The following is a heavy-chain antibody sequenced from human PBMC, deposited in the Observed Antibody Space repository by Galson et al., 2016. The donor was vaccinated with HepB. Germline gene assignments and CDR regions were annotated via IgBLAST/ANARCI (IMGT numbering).Heavy chain of an antibody. D-gene: IGHD4-17*01. J-gene: IGHJ3*02. CDR3: ARMKWAGYYSGDWGDATEI. V-gene: IGHV3-30-3*01. CDR1: GFIFSNYA. Sequence: SLRLSCAASGFIFSNYAMHWVRQAPGKGLEWVAIISHDGNIKNYADFVKGRFTISRDNSQNTLYLEMNSQRDEDTAVYYCARMKWAGYYSGDWGDATEIGGQGTMGTVSS. CDR2: ISHDGNIK.